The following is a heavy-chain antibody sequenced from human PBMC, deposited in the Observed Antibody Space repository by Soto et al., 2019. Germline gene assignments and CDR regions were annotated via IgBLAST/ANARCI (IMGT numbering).Heavy chain of an antibody. CDR3: VQRGPSGWVDY. D-gene: IGHD6-19*01. J-gene: IGHJ4*02. Sequence: EVQLLESGGGLVQPGGSLRLSCAASGFTFSSYGMSWVRQAPGKGLEWVSAISEGGGSSSYYTDSVKGRFTISRDNSKNTVYLQMNSLRGEDTAVYYCVQRGPSGWVDYWGQGTLVTVSS. CDR2: ISEGGGSSS. CDR1: GFTFSSYG. V-gene: IGHV3-23*01.